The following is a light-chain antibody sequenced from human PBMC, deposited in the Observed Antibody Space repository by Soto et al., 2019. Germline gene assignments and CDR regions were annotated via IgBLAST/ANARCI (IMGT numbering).Light chain of an antibody. J-gene: IGKJ4*01. CDR1: QSVRSNY. V-gene: IGKV3-20*01. CDR2: DAS. Sequence: EIVLTQSPDTLSLSPGERATLSCRASQSVRSNYLAWYQQKPGQAPRFLLYDASSRATGIPDRVSGSGSGTDFTVNISRMEPEDCAVYYCQQYGSTTLTFGGGTKVEIK. CDR3: QQYGSTTLT.